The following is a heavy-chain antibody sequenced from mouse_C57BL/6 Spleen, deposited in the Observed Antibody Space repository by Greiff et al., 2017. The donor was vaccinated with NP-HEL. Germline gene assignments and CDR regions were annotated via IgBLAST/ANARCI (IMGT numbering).Heavy chain of an antibody. D-gene: IGHD1-1*01. J-gene: IGHJ3*01. CDR1: GYTFTDYY. Sequence: VQLQQSGPELVKPGASVKISCKASGYTFTDYYMNWVKQSHGKSLEWIGDINPNNGGTSYNQKLKGKATLTVDKSSSTAYMELRSLTSEDSAVYYCARSHPSYYYGSSPFAYWGQGTLVTVSA. V-gene: IGHV1-26*01. CDR2: INPNNGGT. CDR3: ARSHPSYYYGSSPFAY.